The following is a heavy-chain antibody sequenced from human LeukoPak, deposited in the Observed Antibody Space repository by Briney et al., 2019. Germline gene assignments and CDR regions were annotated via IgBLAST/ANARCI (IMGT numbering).Heavy chain of an antibody. CDR3: AKDSTPVMITFGGVIVIRHDAFDI. Sequence: GGSLRLSCAASGFAFSSYAMHWVRQAPGKGLEWVAVISYDGSNKYYADSVKGRFTISRDNSKNTLYLQMNSLRAEDTAVYYCAKDSTPVMITFGGVIVIRHDAFDIWGQGTMVTVSS. V-gene: IGHV3-30-3*01. CDR2: ISYDGSNK. J-gene: IGHJ3*02. D-gene: IGHD3-16*02. CDR1: GFAFSSYA.